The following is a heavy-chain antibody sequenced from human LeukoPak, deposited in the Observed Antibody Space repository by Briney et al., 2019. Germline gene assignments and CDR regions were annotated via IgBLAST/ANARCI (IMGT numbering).Heavy chain of an antibody. Sequence: PSETLSLTCAVYGGSFSSYYWSWIRQPAEKGLEWIGRVYTTGSTNYNPSLKSRVTISLDTSKNQFSLKLSSVTAADTAVYYCARINYGDYWGQGTLVTVSS. CDR2: VYTTGST. CDR3: ARINYGDY. CDR1: GGSFSSYY. J-gene: IGHJ4*02. V-gene: IGHV4-59*10.